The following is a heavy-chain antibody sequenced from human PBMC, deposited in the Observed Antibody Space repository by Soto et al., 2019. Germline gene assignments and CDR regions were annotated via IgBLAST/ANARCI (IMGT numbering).Heavy chain of an antibody. CDR3: AREVQGVTSFDY. Sequence: ASVKVSCKASGFTSLSYAFHWVRQAPGQGPQWLGWINAGVDGTIYSQGYQGRLKITRDSSANIVFLEVNTLTKEDTAVYYCAREVQGVTSFDYWG. CDR1: GFTSLSYA. CDR2: INAGVDGT. D-gene: IGHD3-10*01. V-gene: IGHV1-3*01. J-gene: IGHJ4*01.